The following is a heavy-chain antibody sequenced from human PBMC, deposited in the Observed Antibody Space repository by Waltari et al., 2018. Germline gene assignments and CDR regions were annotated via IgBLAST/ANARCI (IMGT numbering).Heavy chain of an antibody. CDR1: GGSISSSSYY. V-gene: IGHV4-39*07. D-gene: IGHD3-10*01. J-gene: IGHJ5*02. Sequence: QLQLQESGPGLVKPSETLSLTCTVSGGSISSSSYYWGWIRQPPGKGLEWIGSIYYSGSTDYNPSLKSRVTISVDTSKNQFSLKLSSVTAADTAVYYCARFGEQNWFDPWGQGTLVTVSS. CDR2: IYYSGST. CDR3: ARFGEQNWFDP.